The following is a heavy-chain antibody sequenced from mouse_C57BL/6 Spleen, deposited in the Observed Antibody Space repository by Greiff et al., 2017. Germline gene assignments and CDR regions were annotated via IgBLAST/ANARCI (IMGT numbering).Heavy chain of an antibody. J-gene: IGHJ1*03. Sequence: VQLHQSGAELMKPGASVKLSCKATGYTFTGYWIEWVKQRPGPGLEWIGEILPGSGSTTYNEKFKGKATFTADTSSNTAYMQLSSLTTEYSAIYYCSRREYYAKGYFDVWGTGTTVTVAS. CDR2: ILPGSGST. CDR1: GYTFTGYW. CDR3: SRREYYAKGYFDV. D-gene: IGHD1-1*01. V-gene: IGHV1-9*01.